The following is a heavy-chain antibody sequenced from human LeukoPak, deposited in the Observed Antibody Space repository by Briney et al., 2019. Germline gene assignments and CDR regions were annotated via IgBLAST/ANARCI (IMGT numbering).Heavy chain of an antibody. CDR2: INTNTGNP. CDR1: GYTFTSYA. D-gene: IGHD2-15*01. J-gene: IGHJ4*02. Sequence: ASVRVSCKASGYTFTSYAMNWVRQAPGQGLEWMGWINTNTGNPTYAQGFTGRFVFSLDTSVSTAYLQIGSLKAEDTAVYYCASLCSGGSCYVDYWGQGTLVTVSS. V-gene: IGHV7-4-1*01. CDR3: ASLCSGGSCYVDY.